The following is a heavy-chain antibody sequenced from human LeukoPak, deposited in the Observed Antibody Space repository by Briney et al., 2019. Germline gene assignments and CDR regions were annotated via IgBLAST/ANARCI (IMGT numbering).Heavy chain of an antibody. D-gene: IGHD3-10*01. J-gene: IGHJ4*02. Sequence: ASVKVSCKASGYTFTGYYMHWVRQAPGQGLEWMGWINPNSGGTNYAQKFQGRVTMTRDTSISTAYMELSRLRSDDTAVYYCARTLKYYYGSGSYYFGFCDYWGQGTLVTVSS. CDR2: INPNSGGT. V-gene: IGHV1-2*02. CDR1: GYTFTGYY. CDR3: ARTLKYYYGSGSYYFGFCDY.